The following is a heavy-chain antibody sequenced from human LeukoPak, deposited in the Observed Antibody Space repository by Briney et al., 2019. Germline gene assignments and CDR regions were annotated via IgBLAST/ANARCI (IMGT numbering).Heavy chain of an antibody. CDR1: GLTFSSYA. J-gene: IGHJ4*02. D-gene: IGHD3-22*01. V-gene: IGHV3-23*01. Sequence: GGSLRLSCAASGLTFSSYAMSWVRQAPGKGLEWVSAISGSGGSTYYADSVKGRFTISRDNSKNTLYLQMNSLRAEDTAVYYCAIDPYYYDSSGYFSNWGQGTLVTVSS. CDR3: AIDPYYYDSSGYFSN. CDR2: ISGSGGST.